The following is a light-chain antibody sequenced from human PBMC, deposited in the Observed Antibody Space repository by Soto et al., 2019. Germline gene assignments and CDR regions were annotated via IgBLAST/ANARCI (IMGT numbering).Light chain of an antibody. CDR1: SSDVGGYNY. J-gene: IGLJ2*01. CDR3: CSYAGSYTRV. V-gene: IGLV2-11*01. CDR2: DVS. Sequence: QSALTQPRSVSGSPGQSVTISCTGTSSDVGGYNYVSWYQQHPGKAPKLMIYDVSKRPSGVPDRFSGSKSGNTASLTISGLQAEDEADYHCCSYAGSYTRVFGGGTQLTVL.